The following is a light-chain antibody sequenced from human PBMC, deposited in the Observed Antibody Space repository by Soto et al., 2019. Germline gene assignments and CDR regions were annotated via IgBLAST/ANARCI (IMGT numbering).Light chain of an antibody. CDR2: GAS. Sequence: EIVLTQSPGTLSLSPGERATLSCRASQSVSSSYLAWYQQKPGQAPRLLIYGASSRATGIPDRFSGSGSGTDFTLTISRLEPADFAVYYCQHYCSSHYTFGQGTKLEIK. V-gene: IGKV3-20*01. J-gene: IGKJ2*01. CDR3: QHYCSSHYT. CDR1: QSVSSSY.